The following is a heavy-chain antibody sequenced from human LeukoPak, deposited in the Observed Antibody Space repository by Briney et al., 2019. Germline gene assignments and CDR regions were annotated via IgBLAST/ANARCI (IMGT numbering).Heavy chain of an antibody. CDR2: IRYDGSNK. CDR3: AKEGIMITFGGVIGYFDY. J-gene: IGHJ4*02. Sequence: PGGSLRLTCAASGFTFSSYGMHWVRQAPGKGLEWVAFIRYDGSNKYYADSVKGRFTISRDNSKNTLYLQMNSLRAEDTAVYYCAKEGIMITFGGVIGYFDYWGQGTLVTVSS. V-gene: IGHV3-30*02. CDR1: GFTFSSYG. D-gene: IGHD3-16*02.